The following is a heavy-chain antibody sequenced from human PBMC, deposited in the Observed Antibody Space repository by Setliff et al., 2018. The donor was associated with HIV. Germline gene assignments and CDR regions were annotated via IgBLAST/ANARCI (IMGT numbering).Heavy chain of an antibody. D-gene: IGHD3-22*01. CDR2: IVVGSGNT. V-gene: IGHV1-58*02. J-gene: IGHJ3*02. CDR1: GFTFTSSA. CDR3: AASKYYYDSSGSADDAFDI. Sequence: GAPVKVSCKASGFTFTSSAMQWVRQARGQRLEWIGWIVVGSGNTNYAQKFQERVTITRDMSTSTAYMELSSLRSEDTAVYYCAASKYYYDSSGSADDAFDIWGQGTMVTVSS.